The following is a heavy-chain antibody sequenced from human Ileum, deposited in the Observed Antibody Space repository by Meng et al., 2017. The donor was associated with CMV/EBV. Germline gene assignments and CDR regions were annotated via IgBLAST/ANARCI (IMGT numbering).Heavy chain of an antibody. CDR1: GGSVISGSYY. D-gene: IGHD2-15*01. CDR3: ARVVRGGGYNGFDP. J-gene: IGHJ5*02. V-gene: IGHV4-61*01. CDR2: IYYTGNT. Sequence: SETLSLTCTVSGGSVISGSYYWSWIRQPPGKGLEWIAYIYYTGNTNYNPSLKSRVTISVDTSNNQFSLKLSSVTAADTAVYYCARVVRGGGYNGFDPWGQGTLVTVSS.